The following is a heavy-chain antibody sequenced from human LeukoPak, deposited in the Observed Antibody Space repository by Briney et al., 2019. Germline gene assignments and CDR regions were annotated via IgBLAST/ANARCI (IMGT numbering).Heavy chain of an antibody. CDR3: ARGLGYCTNGVCLYYYGMDV. V-gene: IGHV4-34*01. CDR1: GGSFSGYY. Sequence: SETLSLTCAVYGGSFSGYYWSWIRQPPGKGLEWIGEINHCGSTNYNPSLKSRVTISVDTSKNQFSLKLSSVTAADTAVYYCARGLGYCTNGVCLYYYGMDVWGQGTTVTVSS. CDR2: INHCGST. J-gene: IGHJ6*02. D-gene: IGHD2-8*01.